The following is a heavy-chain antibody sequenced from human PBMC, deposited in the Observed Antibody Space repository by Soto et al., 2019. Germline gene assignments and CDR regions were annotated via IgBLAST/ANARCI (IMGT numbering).Heavy chain of an antibody. Sequence: PSETLSLTCAVSGGSISSGGYSWSWIRQPPGKGLEWIGYIYHSGSTYYNPSLKSRVTISVDRSKNQFSLKLSSVTAADTAVYYCAREPNYFDYWGQGTLVTVSS. J-gene: IGHJ4*02. CDR1: GGSISSGGYS. CDR2: IYHSGST. V-gene: IGHV4-30-2*01. CDR3: AREPNYFDY.